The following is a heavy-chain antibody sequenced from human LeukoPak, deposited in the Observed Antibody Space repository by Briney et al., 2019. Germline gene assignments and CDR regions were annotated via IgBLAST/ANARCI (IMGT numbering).Heavy chain of an antibody. CDR3: AKDLDLKQQLRTNWFDP. J-gene: IGHJ5*02. CDR2: LSADGTST. D-gene: IGHD6-13*01. Sequence: PGGSLRLSCAASGFTFSSYWMHWVRQAPGMGLMWVSRLSADGTSTTYADSVKGRFTISRDNSKNTLYLQMNSLRAEDTAVYYCAKDLDLKQQLRTNWFDPWGQGTLVTVSS. V-gene: IGHV3-74*01. CDR1: GFTFSSYW.